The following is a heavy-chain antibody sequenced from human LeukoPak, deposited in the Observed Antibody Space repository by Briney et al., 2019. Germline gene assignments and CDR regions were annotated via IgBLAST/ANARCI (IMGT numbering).Heavy chain of an antibody. D-gene: IGHD6-19*01. V-gene: IGHV3-23*01. CDR2: ISGSGGST. J-gene: IGHJ4*02. CDR3: ARAVSADGFASAWDY. CDR1: GFTFSSYA. Sequence: AGGSLRLSCAASGFTFSSYAMSWVRQAPGKGLEWVSAISGSGGSTYYADSVKGRFTISRDNAKNSLYLQMNSLRPEDTALYYCARAVSADGFASAWDYWGQGTLVTVSS.